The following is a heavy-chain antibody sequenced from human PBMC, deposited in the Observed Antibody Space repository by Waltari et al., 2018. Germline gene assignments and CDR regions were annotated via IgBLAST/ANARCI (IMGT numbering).Heavy chain of an antibody. Sequence: EVQVVESGGGLVQPGGSLRLACVASGFTFSNYEMNWVRQAPGKGLELVSYISNSGSTTYYAESVKGRFTISRDNAKNSMYLEMDSLRAEDTAVYYCARPSTEYYYYYYYMDVWGKGTTVTVS. CDR2: ISNSGSTT. J-gene: IGHJ6*03. CDR3: ARPSTEYYYYYYYMDV. CDR1: GFTFSNYE. V-gene: IGHV3-48*03.